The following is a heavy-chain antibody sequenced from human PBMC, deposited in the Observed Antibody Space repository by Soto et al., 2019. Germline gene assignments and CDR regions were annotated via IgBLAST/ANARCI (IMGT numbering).Heavy chain of an antibody. V-gene: IGHV3-23*01. CDR3: AKATATSGGAFEI. CDR2: ILVGGST. CDR1: GFICGSYD. J-gene: IGHJ3*02. Sequence: GGSLRLSCAVSGFICGSYDMSWVRQAPGKGLEWVSTILVGGSTHYEDSVKGRFTISRDTSKNTVYLQMNSLTAGDTAFYYCAKATATSGGAFEIYGQGTMVTVSS. D-gene: IGHD1-1*01.